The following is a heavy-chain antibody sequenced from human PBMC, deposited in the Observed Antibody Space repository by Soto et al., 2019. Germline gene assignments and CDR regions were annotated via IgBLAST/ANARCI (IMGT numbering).Heavy chain of an antibody. CDR2: IIPIFGTA. D-gene: IGHD6-19*01. CDR3: AKVRYSSPMGYYYGMDV. CDR1: RVAFSKFI. V-gene: IGHV1-69*01. Sequence: QAQLEQSGGEVKKPGSSVKVSCKASRVAFSKFIVTWVRQAPGLGLEWVGGIIPIFGTANYAQKFQGRVTITADESTRTSYREVNNLRSEDTAVYYCAKVRYSSPMGYYYGMDVWGQGTTVTVSS. J-gene: IGHJ6*02.